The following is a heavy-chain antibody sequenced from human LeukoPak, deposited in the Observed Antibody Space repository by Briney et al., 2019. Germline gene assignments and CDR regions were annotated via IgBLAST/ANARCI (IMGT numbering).Heavy chain of an antibody. D-gene: IGHD4-23*01. CDR2: INPNSGGT. Sequence: ASVKVPCKASGYTFTGYYIHWVRQAPGQGLEWMGRINPNSGGTNYAQKFQGRVTMTRDTSISTAYMELSRLRSDDTAVYYCARASLSQVVTPASYWGQGTLVTVSS. CDR1: GYTFTGYY. CDR3: ARASLSQVVTPASY. V-gene: IGHV1-2*06. J-gene: IGHJ4*02.